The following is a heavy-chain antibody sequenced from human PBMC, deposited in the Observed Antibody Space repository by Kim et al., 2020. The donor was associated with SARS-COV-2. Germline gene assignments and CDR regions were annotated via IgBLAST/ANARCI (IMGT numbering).Heavy chain of an antibody. Sequence: YAQGFTGRFVFSLDTSVSTAYLQISSLKAEDTAVYYCARGGGYTGEYFQHWGQGTLVTVSS. J-gene: IGHJ1*01. V-gene: IGHV7-4-1*02. D-gene: IGHD5-12*01. CDR3: ARGGGYTGEYFQH.